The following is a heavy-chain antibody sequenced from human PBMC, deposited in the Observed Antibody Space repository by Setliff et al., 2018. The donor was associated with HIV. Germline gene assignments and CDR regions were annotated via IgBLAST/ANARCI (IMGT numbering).Heavy chain of an antibody. J-gene: IGHJ4*02. CDR2: ISWDAGST. V-gene: IGHV3-43*01. CDR1: GFTFDDYT. CDR3: AKDNYGDQFIDH. Sequence: PGGSLRLSCAASGFTFDDYTMHWVRQAPVKGLEWVSLISWDAGSTYYADSVKGRFTTFRDNSKNSLYLQMNSLRTEDTALYYCAKDNYGDQFIDHWGQGTLVTVSS. D-gene: IGHD4-17*01.